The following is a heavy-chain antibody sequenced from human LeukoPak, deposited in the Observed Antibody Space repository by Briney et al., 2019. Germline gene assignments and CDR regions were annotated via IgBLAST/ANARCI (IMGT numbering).Heavy chain of an antibody. CDR2: IYSGGST. J-gene: IGHJ6*02. CDR3: ARGPWVSSNV. CDR1: GFTFSDYY. D-gene: IGHD2-2*01. Sequence: GGSLRLSCAASGFTFSDYYMSWIRQAPGKGLAWVSVIYSGGSTDYADSVKGRFTISRDNSKNTLYFQMNSLRVEDTAVYYCARGPWVSSNVWGQGTTVTVSS. V-gene: IGHV3-66*01.